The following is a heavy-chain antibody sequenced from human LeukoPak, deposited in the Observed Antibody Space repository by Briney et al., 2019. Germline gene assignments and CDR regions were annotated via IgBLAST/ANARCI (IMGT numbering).Heavy chain of an antibody. J-gene: IGHJ4*02. Sequence: SETLSLTCTVSGGSISSSSYYWGWIRQPPGKGLEWIGSIYYSGSTYYNPSLKSRVTISVDTSKNQFSPKLSSVTAADTAVYYCARVLRSYSSGWYGPGDWGQGTLVTVSS. V-gene: IGHV4-39*07. CDR3: ARVLRSYSSGWYGPGD. CDR2: IYYSGST. CDR1: GGSISSSSYY. D-gene: IGHD6-19*01.